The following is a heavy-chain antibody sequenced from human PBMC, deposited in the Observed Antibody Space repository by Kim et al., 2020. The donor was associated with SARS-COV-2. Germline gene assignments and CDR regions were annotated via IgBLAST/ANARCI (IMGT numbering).Heavy chain of an antibody. J-gene: IGHJ3*02. D-gene: IGHD3-9*01. Sequence: GGSLRLSCSASGFTFSSYAMHWVRQAPGKGLEYVSAISSNGGSTYYADSVKGRFTISRDNSKNTLYLQMSSLRAEDTAVYYCVKDSGYFDWLSNDAFDIWGQGTMVTVSS. CDR1: GFTFSSYA. V-gene: IGHV3-64D*06. CDR3: VKDSGYFDWLSNDAFDI. CDR2: ISSNGGST.